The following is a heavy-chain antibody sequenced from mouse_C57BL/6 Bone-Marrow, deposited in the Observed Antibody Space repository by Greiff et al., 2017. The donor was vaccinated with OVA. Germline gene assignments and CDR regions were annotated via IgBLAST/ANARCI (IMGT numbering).Heavy chain of an antibody. D-gene: IGHD2-4*01. J-gene: IGHJ2*01. CDR3: ARGYDYDVVHYFDY. Sequence: VQLQQPGAELVKPGASVKLSCKASGYTFTSYWMQWVKQRPGQGLEWIGEIDPSDSYTNYNQKFKGKATLTVDTSSSTAYMQLSSLTSEDSAVYYCARGYDYDVVHYFDYWGQGTTLTVSS. V-gene: IGHV1-50*01. CDR1: GYTFTSYW. CDR2: IDPSDSYT.